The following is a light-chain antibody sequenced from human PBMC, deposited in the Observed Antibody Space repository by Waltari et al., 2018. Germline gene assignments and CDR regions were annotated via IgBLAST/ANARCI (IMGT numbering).Light chain of an antibody. Sequence: SYVLTQPPSVSVAPGKAARITCGGDTIGSKSVHWYQHKPGQAPVLVISFDEDRPSVVPYPISGSNSANTATLTITGVEAGDEADYYCQVWDTSGAVFGGGTKLTVL. V-gene: IGLV3-21*01. J-gene: IGLJ2*01. CDR2: FDE. CDR3: QVWDTSGAV. CDR1: TIGSKS.